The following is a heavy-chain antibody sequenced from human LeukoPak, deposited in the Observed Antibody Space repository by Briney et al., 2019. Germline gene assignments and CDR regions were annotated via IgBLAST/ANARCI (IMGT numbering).Heavy chain of an antibody. CDR2: IRHDEANS. J-gene: IGHJ4*02. CDR1: VFNLNSYA. V-gene: IGHV3-30*02. Sequence: GGSLRLSCAVSVFNLNSYAMHWLRQAPGKGLEWVAVIRHDEANSFYADSVQGRFTISRDTSKKLLYLQMNSLRVEDTAVYYCAKEYTPSSPLGELDSWGQGTLVTVSS. D-gene: IGHD6-6*01. CDR3: AKEYTPSSPLGELDS.